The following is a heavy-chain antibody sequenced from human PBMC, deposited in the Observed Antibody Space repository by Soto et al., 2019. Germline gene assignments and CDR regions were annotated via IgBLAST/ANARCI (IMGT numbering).Heavy chain of an antibody. Sequence: EVQLVESGGDLVQPGRSLRLSCAASGFTFDDYPMHWVRQAPGKGLEWVSGISWNSGILGYADSVRGRFSISRDNAKKSLYLQMNGLRPEDTALYFCVKDGLTSIFGQVYAGVVIWGRGPMVTGSS. J-gene: IGHJ3*02. V-gene: IGHV3-9*01. CDR3: VKDGLTSIFGQVYAGVVI. CDR1: GFTFDDYP. CDR2: ISWNSGIL. D-gene: IGHD3-3*01.